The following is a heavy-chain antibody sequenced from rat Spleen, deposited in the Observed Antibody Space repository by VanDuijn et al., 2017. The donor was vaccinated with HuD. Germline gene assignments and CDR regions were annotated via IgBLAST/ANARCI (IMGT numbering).Heavy chain of an antibody. Sequence: QVQLKESGPGLVQPSQTLSLTCTVSGFSLTSYIVSWVRQPPGKGLEWIAAKSSGGSTYYNSALKARLSISRDTSKSQVFLKMNSLQTEDTAMYFCARYYFDYWGQGVMVTVSS. V-gene: IGHV2-6*01. CDR1: GFSLTSYI. CDR3: ARYYFDY. J-gene: IGHJ2*01. CDR2: KSSGGST.